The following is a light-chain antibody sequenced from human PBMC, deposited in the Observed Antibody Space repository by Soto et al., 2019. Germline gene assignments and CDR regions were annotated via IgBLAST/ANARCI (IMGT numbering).Light chain of an antibody. CDR2: GAS. J-gene: IGKJ5*01. CDR1: QSVSSN. V-gene: IGKV3D-15*01. CDR3: QQYKNWPPIT. Sequence: EIVMTQSPATLSVSPGDRATLSCRASQSVSSNLAWYQQKPGQAPRLLIYGASTRATDIPARFSGSGSGTEFTLTISSLQPEDFAVYYCQQYKNWPPITFGQGTRLEI.